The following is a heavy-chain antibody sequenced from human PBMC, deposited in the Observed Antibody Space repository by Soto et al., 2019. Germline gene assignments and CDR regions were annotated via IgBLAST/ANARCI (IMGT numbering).Heavy chain of an antibody. CDR3: AREGGESSDGLYYFDS. CDR1: GGSNSSDNY. Sequence: QVQLQESGPGLVKPSQTLSLTCTVSGGSNSSDNYWSWIRQPPGKGLEWIGHIYYSGNTDYNPSLNSRLAISIDSSKNQFSLKLSSVTAADTAVYFCAREGGESSDGLYYFDSWGQGSLVTVAS. D-gene: IGHD3-16*01. J-gene: IGHJ4*02. CDR2: IYYSGNT. V-gene: IGHV4-30-4*01.